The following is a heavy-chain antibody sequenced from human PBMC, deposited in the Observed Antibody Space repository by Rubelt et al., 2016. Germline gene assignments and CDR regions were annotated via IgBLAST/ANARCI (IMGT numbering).Heavy chain of an antibody. Sequence: QVQLVQSGAEVKKPGASVKVSCKASGYTFTSYGISWVRQAPGQGLEWMGWISAYNGNTNYAQKLPGRGTMTTATSTSTAYMELRSMRSDDTAVDYCARDRIRIAARQGWYFDLWGRGTLVTVSS. CDR2: ISAYNGNT. CDR3: ARDRIRIAARQGWYFDL. CDR1: GYTFTSYG. J-gene: IGHJ2*01. V-gene: IGHV1-18*01. D-gene: IGHD6-6*01.